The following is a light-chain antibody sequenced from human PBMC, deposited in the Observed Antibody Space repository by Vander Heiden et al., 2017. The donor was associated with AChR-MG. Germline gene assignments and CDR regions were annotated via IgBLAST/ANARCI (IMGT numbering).Light chain of an antibody. J-gene: IGLJ1*01. CDR3: AAWADSPNGQGV. Sequence: QSVLTQPPSASGTPGETVPLSCSGRSPNIGSSTVSWYQQFPGTAPTLLIYSNFQRPSGVSARFSGSKFGTSASLAISGLQSEDEADYYCAAWADSPNGQGVFGTGTKVTVL. V-gene: IGLV1-44*01. CDR1: SPNIGSST. CDR2: SNF.